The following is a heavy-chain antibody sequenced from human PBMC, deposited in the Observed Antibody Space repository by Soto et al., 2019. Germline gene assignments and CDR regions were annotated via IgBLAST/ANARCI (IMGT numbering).Heavy chain of an antibody. V-gene: IGHV3-23*01. D-gene: IGHD2-15*01. CDR3: ATHALGYCSGGSCYPTDY. Sequence: GGSLRLSCAASGFTFSSYAMSWVRQAPGKGLEWVSAISGSGGSTYYADSVKGRFTISRDNSKNTLYLQMNSLRAEDTAVYYCATHALGYCSGGSCYPTDYWGQGTLVTVSS. J-gene: IGHJ4*02. CDR2: ISGSGGST. CDR1: GFTFSSYA.